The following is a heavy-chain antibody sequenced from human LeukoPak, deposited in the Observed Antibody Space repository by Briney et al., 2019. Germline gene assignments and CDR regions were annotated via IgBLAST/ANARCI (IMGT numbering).Heavy chain of an antibody. J-gene: IGHJ4*02. Sequence: SETLSLTCTVSSDSISSGDYYWSWLRQPAGKGLEFIGYINKKGGTFYNPPLKSRVSISIDTSKNQFSLKLTSVTAADTAVYFCAREHKSSGDYPYYSDSWGQGTLVTVSS. CDR1: SDSISSGDYY. V-gene: IGHV4-30-4*01. CDR2: INKKGGT. D-gene: IGHD4-17*01. CDR3: AREHKSSGDYPYYSDS.